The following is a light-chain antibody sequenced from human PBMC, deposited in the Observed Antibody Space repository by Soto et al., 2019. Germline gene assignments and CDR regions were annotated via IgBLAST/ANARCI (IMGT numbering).Light chain of an antibody. CDR1: SSDVGAYNY. J-gene: IGLJ1*01. CDR3: SSYGGTNNPDV. CDR2: EVN. V-gene: IGLV2-8*01. Sequence: QSALAQPASVSGSPGQSITISCTGTSSDVGAYNYVAWYQQHPGKAPKLIIYEVNKRPSGVPDRFSGSKSGNTASLTVSGLQPDDEAVYYCSSYGGTNNPDVPGTGTKLTVL.